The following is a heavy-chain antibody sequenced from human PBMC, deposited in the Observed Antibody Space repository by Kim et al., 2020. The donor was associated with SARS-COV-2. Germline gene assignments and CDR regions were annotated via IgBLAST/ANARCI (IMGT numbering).Heavy chain of an antibody. J-gene: IGHJ4*02. Sequence: GGSLRLSCTASGFTFGDYAMSWFRQAPGKGLEWVGFIRSKAYGGTTEYAASVKGRFTISRDDSKSIAYLQMNSLKTEDTAVYYCTTEIAAADAYKRYYFDYWGQGTMVTVSS. CDR3: TTEIAAADAYKRYYFDY. CDR2: IRSKAYGGTT. D-gene: IGHD6-13*01. CDR1: GFTFGDYA. V-gene: IGHV3-49*03.